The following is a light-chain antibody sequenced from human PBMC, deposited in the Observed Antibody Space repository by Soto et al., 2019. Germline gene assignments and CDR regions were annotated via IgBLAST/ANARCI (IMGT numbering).Light chain of an antibody. CDR3: AAWDASLGGFYV. V-gene: IGLV1-44*01. CDR2: INN. Sequence: QSVLTQPPSASGTPGQRVTISCSGSRSSIGSNTVNWYQHLPGSAPKLLIYINNHRPSGVPDRFSASKAGASASLAISGLQSEDEGDYYCAAWDASLGGFYVFGSGTKVTVL. J-gene: IGLJ1*01. CDR1: RSSIGSNT.